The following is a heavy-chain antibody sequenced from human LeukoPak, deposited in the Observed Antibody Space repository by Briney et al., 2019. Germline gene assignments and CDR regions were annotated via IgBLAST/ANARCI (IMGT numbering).Heavy chain of an antibody. CDR1: GDTFSTNA. J-gene: IGHJ4*02. CDR3: ARGGGPYESTGFFAGPFDY. CDR2: LIPLFGSA. Sequence: ASVNVSCKASGDTFSTNAISWVRQAPGQGLEWMGGLIPLFGSAHYAQKLQGRVTITTDESTSTTSMVLSGLTSDDTAVYYCARGGGPYESTGFFAGPFDYWGQGTLVTVSS. D-gene: IGHD6-19*01. V-gene: IGHV1-69*05.